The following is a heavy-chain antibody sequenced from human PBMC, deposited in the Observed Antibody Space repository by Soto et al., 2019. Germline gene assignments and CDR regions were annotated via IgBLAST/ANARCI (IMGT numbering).Heavy chain of an antibody. CDR1: GYTFTSYG. CDR2: ISAYNGNT. Sequence: ASVKVSCKASGYTFTSYGISWVRQAPGQGLEWMGWISAYNGNTNYAQKLQGRVTMTTDTSTSTAYMELRSLRSDNTAVYYCARGISKFYYDKENAFDIGGQGTMVTVS. CDR3: ARGISKFYYDKENAFDI. D-gene: IGHD3-22*01. V-gene: IGHV1-18*01. J-gene: IGHJ3*02.